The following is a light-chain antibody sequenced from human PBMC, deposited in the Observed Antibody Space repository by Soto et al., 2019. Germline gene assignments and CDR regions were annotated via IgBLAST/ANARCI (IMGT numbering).Light chain of an antibody. J-gene: IGKJ5*01. Sequence: EIVMTQSPANLSVSPGERATLSCRASQSVSSNLAWYQQKPGQAPRLRIYGASTRATGIPARFSGSGSGTEFTLTISSLTSEDFAVYYCQQYNNWRITFGQGTRLEIK. CDR2: GAS. V-gene: IGKV3-15*01. CDR3: QQYNNWRIT. CDR1: QSVSSN.